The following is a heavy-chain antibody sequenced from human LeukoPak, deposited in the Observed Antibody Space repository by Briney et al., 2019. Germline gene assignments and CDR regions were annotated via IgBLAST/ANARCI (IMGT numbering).Heavy chain of an antibody. CDR3: ARDRFPNYYMDV. V-gene: IGHV4-61*02. CDR1: GGSITSGSYY. CDR2: IYTSGST. Sequence: SQTLSLTCTVSGGSITSGSYYWSCIRQPAGKGLEWIGRIYTSGSTNYHPSPKSRVTISVDTSKNQFSLKLSSVTAADTAVYYCARDRFPNYYMDVWGKGTTVTVSS. J-gene: IGHJ6*03. D-gene: IGHD3-10*01.